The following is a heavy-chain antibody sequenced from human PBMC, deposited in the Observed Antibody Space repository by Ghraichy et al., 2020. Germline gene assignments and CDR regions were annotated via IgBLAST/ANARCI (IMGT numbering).Heavy chain of an antibody. CDR1: GFTFSSYW. CDR2: INTDGSST. CDR3: VRSGGYLDY. V-gene: IGHV3-74*01. D-gene: IGHD3-22*01. J-gene: IGHJ4*02. Sequence: GGSLRLSCAASGFTFSSYWMNWVRQAPGKGLVWVSHINTDGSSTNYADSVKGRFTISRDNAKNTLYLQMNSLRAEDTAVYYCVRSGGYLDYWGQGTLVTVSS.